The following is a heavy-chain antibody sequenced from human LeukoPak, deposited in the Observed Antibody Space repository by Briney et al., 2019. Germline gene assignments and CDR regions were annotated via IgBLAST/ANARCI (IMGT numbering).Heavy chain of an antibody. Sequence: PGGSLRLSCAASGFTFTNYAMTWVRQAPGKGLEWVSAISGSGGSTYYTDSVKGRFTISRDNFKNTLYLQMNSLRVEDTAVYYCAACHGSGSSYLNAAVYWGQGTLVTVSS. CDR1: GFTFTNYA. CDR2: ISGSGGST. V-gene: IGHV3-23*01. D-gene: IGHD3-10*01. CDR3: AACHGSGSSYLNAAVY. J-gene: IGHJ4*02.